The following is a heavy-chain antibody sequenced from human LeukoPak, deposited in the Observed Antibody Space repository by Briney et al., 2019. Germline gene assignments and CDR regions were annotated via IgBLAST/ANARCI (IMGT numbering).Heavy chain of an antibody. D-gene: IGHD2-21*01. CDR2: ISPSGGST. V-gene: IGHV1-46*01. CDR1: GYTFTSNY. J-gene: IGHJ6*03. Sequence: ASVKVSCKAFGYTFTSNYMHWVRQAPGQGPEWMGVISPSGGSTTYAQKFQGRVTITRNTSISTAYMELSSLRSEDTAVYYCARGGAYCGGDCYMDVWGKGTTVTVSS. CDR3: ARGGAYCGGDCYMDV.